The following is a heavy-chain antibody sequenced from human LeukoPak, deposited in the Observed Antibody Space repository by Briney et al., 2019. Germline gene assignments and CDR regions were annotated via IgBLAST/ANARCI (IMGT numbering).Heavy chain of an antibody. J-gene: IGHJ5*02. CDR1: GGSFSGYY. CDR3: AREAARGVSP. D-gene: IGHD6-6*01. CDR2: INHSGST. Sequence: PSETLSLTSAVYGGSFSGYYWSWLRPPPGKGLEWVGEINHSGSTNYNPSLNSRVTISVDTSKNQFSLKLSSVTAADTAVYYCAREAARGVSPWGQGTLVTVSS. V-gene: IGHV4-34*01.